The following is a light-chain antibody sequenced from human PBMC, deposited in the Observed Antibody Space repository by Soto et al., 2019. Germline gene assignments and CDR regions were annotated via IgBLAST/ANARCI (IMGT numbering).Light chain of an antibody. Sequence: EVVLTQSPATRSVSPVEIATLSFRASQTVVRNLAWYRQTPGQAPRLLIYGASSRATGIPDRFSGSGSGTDFTLTISRLEPEDFAVYYCQQYGSSPKWTFGQGTKVDIK. V-gene: IGKV3-20*01. CDR3: QQYGSSPKWT. J-gene: IGKJ1*01. CDR1: QTVVRN. CDR2: GAS.